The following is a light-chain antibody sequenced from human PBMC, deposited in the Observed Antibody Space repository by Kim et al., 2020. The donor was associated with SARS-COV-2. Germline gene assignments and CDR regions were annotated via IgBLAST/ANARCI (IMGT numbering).Light chain of an antibody. J-gene: IGLJ2*01. V-gene: IGLV1-44*01. CDR2: SNN. CDR1: SSNIGNNT. CDR3: AAWDDSVDAVV. Sequence: QRVTISCSGSSSNIGNNTVNWYQQFPGTAPNLLIYSNNHRPSGVPDRFYGSKSGTSASLAISGLQSEDEADYNCAAWDDSVDAVVFGGGTQLTVL.